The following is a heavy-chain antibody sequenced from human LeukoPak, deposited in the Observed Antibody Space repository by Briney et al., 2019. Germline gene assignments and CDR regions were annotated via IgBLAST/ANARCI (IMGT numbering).Heavy chain of an antibody. CDR1: GGSFSGYY. CDR2: INHSGST. D-gene: IGHD2-2*01. J-gene: IGHJ5*02. CDR3: ARGGYCSSTSCRKRRNWFDP. V-gene: IGHV4-34*01. Sequence: PSETLSLTCAVYGGSFSGYYWSWIRQPPGKGLEWIGEINHSGSTNYNPPLKRRVTISVDTSKNQFSLKLSSVTAADTAVYYCARGGYCSSTSCRKRRNWFDPWGQGTLVTVSS.